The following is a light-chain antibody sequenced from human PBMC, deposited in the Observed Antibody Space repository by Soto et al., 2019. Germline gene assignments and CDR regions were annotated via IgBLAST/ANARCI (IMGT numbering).Light chain of an antibody. J-gene: IGKJ4*01. CDR2: DAS. V-gene: IGKV3-11*01. CDR1: RSVNNF. CDR3: QQRGNWPLT. Sequence: EIVLTQSPVTLSLSPGERATLSCRASRSVNNFVAWYQEKPGQAPSLLIYDASNRASDIPDRFSGSGSGTDFTLTISSLEPEDFAVYYCQQRGNWPLTFGGGTKVDI.